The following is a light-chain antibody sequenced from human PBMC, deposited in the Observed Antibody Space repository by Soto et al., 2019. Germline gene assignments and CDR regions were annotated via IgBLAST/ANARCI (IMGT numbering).Light chain of an antibody. Sequence: EIVLTQSPGTLSLSPGERATLSCRADRSVSDTLLTWFQQKPGQAPRLLIFGTSNRAPGIPARFSGSGSGTDFTLTISSLEPEDFAVYYCQQRSSWPLTFGGGTKV. V-gene: IGKV3-11*01. CDR2: GTS. CDR3: QQRSSWPLT. CDR1: RSVSDTL. J-gene: IGKJ4*01.